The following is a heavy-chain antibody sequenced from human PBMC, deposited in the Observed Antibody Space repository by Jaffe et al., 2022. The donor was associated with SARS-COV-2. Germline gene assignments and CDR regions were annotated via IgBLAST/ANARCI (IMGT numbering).Heavy chain of an antibody. CDR1: GFTFSSYS. CDR3: ARVKKTVTTSDAFDI. CDR2: ISSSSSYI. D-gene: IGHD4-17*01. Sequence: EVQLVESGGGLVKPGGSLRLSCAASGFTFSSYSMNWVRQAPGKGLEWVSSISSSSSYIYYADSVKGRFTISRDNAKNSLYLQMNSLRAEDTAVYYCARVKKTVTTSDAFDIWGQGTMVTVSS. J-gene: IGHJ3*02. V-gene: IGHV3-21*01.